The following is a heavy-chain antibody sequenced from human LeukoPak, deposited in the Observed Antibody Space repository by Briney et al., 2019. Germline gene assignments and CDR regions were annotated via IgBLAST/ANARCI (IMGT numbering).Heavy chain of an antibody. J-gene: IGHJ4*02. D-gene: IGHD6-19*01. V-gene: IGHV3-11*06. CDR2: ISSSSSYT. Sequence: GGSLRLSCAASGLTFSDYYMSWIRQAPGKGLEWVSYISSSSSYTNYADSVKGRFTISRDNAKNSLYLQMKSLRAEDTAVYYCATGYSSGGDYWGQGTLVTVSS. CDR1: GLTFSDYY. CDR3: ATGYSSGGDY.